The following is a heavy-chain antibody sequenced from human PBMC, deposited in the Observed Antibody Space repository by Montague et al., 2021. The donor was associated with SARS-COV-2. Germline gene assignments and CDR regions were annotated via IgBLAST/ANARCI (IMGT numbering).Heavy chain of an antibody. CDR1: GGSISSYY. CDR3: ARGFDY. V-gene: IGHV4-59*01. CDR2: IYHSGRT. D-gene: IGHD3-10*01. J-gene: IGHJ4*02. Sequence: SETLSLTCTVSGGSISSYYWSWIRQPPGKGLEWIGYIYHSGRTNYNPSLKSRVTISVDTSKNQFSLKLSTVTAADTAVYYCARGFDYWGRGTLVTVSS.